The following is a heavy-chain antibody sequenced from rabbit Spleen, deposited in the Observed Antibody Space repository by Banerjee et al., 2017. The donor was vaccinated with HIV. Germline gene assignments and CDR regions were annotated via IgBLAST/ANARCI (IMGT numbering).Heavy chain of an antibody. J-gene: IGHJ4*01. V-gene: IGHV1S40*01. CDR2: IHGGSNRNI. CDR3: ARFYAGYGDFGYAAM. CDR1: GFSFSAGYY. D-gene: IGHD2-1*01. Sequence: ESGGGLVKPGASLTLTCTASGFSFSAGYYMCWVRQAPGKGLEWIACIHGGSNRNIYYATLAKFRFTISKTSSTPVTLQMTSLTAADTATYFCARFYAGYGDFGYAAMWGQGTLVTVS.